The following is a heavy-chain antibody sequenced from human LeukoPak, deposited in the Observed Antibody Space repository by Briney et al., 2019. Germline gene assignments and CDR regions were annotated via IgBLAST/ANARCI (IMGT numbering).Heavy chain of an antibody. Sequence: PGGSLRLSCTASGFTFSSYAMNWVRQAPGKGLEWVSYISSGSSTIHYADSVKGRFTISRDNAKNSLYLQMSSLRDEDTAVYYCARHPTLIVAAFDYWGQGTLVTVSS. CDR1: GFTFSSYA. CDR3: ARHPTLIVAAFDY. J-gene: IGHJ4*02. CDR2: ISSGSSTI. D-gene: IGHD1-26*01. V-gene: IGHV3-48*02.